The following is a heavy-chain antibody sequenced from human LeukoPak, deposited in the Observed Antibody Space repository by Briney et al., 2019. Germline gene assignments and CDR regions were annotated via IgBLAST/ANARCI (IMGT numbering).Heavy chain of an antibody. Sequence: PSETLSLTCTVSGGSISSYYWSCIRQPPGKGLEWIGYIYYSGSTNYNPSLKSRVTISVDTSKNQFSLKLSSVTAADTAVYYCASQIAVAGTGCFDPWGQGTLVTVSS. J-gene: IGHJ5*02. D-gene: IGHD6-19*01. CDR3: ASQIAVAGTGCFDP. CDR2: IYYSGST. V-gene: IGHV4-59*08. CDR1: GGSISSYY.